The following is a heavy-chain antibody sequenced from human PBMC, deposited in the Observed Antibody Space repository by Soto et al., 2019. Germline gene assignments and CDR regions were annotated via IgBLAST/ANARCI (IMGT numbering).Heavy chain of an antibody. CDR1: GYSVSSNSAA. D-gene: IGHD6-13*01. V-gene: IGHV6-1*01. CDR3: ARARYSSSWYYFDY. J-gene: IGHJ4*02. CDR2: TYYRSKWYN. Sequence: TLSLNCAIYGYSVSSNSAAWNWIRQSPSRGLEWLGRTYYRSKWYNDYAVSVKSRITINPDTSKNQFSLQLNSVTPEDTAVYYCARARYSSSWYYFDYWGQGTLVTVSS.